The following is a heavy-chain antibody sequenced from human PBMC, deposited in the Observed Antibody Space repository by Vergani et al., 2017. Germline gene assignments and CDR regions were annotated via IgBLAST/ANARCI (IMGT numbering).Heavy chain of an antibody. V-gene: IGHV4-34*01. CDR1: GGSFTSYH. D-gene: IGHD4-11*01. CDR3: ARVNTETNVHLYYYYYMDV. J-gene: IGHJ6*03. CDR2: IDHTGRT. Sequence: QVQLQQWGGGLLKPSETLSLTCVVNGGSFTSYHWTWIRQSPGEGLEWVGDIDHTGRTDYNPSLKSRLTMSVDKSRNQFSLTLNSVTATDTAIYFCARVNTETNVHLYYYYYMDVWGQGTAVTVS.